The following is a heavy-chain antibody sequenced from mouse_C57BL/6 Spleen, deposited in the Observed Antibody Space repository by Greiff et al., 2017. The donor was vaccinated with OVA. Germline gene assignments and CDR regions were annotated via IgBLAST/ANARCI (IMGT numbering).Heavy chain of an antibody. Sequence: QVQLQQPGAELVRPGSSVKLSCKASGYTFTSYWLHWVKQRPIQGLEWIGNIDPSDSETHYNQKFKDKATLTVYKSTSTAYMQLSSLTSEDSAVYYCAREEGQTAQAFDYWGQGTTLTVSS. V-gene: IGHV1-52*01. CDR3: AREEGQTAQAFDY. CDR1: GYTFTSYW. J-gene: IGHJ2*01. D-gene: IGHD3-2*02. CDR2: IDPSDSET.